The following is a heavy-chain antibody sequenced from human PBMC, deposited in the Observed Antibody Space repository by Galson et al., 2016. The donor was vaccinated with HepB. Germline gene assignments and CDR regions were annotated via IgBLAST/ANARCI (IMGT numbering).Heavy chain of an antibody. J-gene: IGHJ6*02. D-gene: IGHD3-9*01. CDR3: TTLYFAWFDWLDSDVVDV. V-gene: IGHV3-15*01. Sequence: SLRLSCAASGFTFSNAWMSWVRQAPGKGLEWVGRIKSKTDSGTIEYAAPVRGRFTISRDDSNNTLYLHMNSLKTADTAVYYCTTLYFAWFDWLDSDVVDVWGQGTTVTVSS. CDR2: IKSKTDSGTI. CDR1: GFTFSNAW.